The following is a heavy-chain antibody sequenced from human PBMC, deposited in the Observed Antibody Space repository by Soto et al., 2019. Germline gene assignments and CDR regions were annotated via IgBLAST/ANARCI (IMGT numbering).Heavy chain of an antibody. J-gene: IGHJ4*02. D-gene: IGHD4-17*01. CDR2: IYYSGST. CDR3: ARGRPDDYGDPDYFDY. CDR1: GVSISSGGYY. V-gene: IGHV4-31*03. Sequence: QVQLQESGPGLVKPSQTLSLTCNVSGVSISSGGYYWSWIRQHPAKGLEWIGHIYYSGSTYYNPSLKSRVTISVDTSKNQFSLKLSSVTAADTAVYYCARGRPDDYGDPDYFDYWGQGALVTVPS.